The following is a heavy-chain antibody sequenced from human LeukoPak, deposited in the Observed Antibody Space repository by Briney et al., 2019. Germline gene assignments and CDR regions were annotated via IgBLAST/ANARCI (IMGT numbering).Heavy chain of an antibody. CDR2: ISWNSGSI. V-gene: IGHV3-9*01. D-gene: IGHD2-21*01. CDR1: GFTFDDYA. J-gene: IGHJ4*02. Sequence: GGSLRLSCAASGFTFDDYAMHWVRQAPGKGLEWVSGISWNSGSIGYADSVKGRFTISRDNAKNSLYLQMNSLRAEDTAVYYCASGWWWAFPLGYWGQGTLVTVSS. CDR3: ASGWWWAFPLGY.